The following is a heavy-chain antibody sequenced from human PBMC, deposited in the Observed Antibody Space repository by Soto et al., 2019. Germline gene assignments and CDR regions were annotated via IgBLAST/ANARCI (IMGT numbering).Heavy chain of an antibody. J-gene: IGHJ4*02. CDR1: VYSFASYG. V-gene: IGHV1-18*04. Sequence: XSVKVSYQASVYSFASYGISWVRQAPGQGLEWMGWISAYNGNTNYAQKLQGRVTMTTDTSTSTAYMELRSLRSDDTAVYYCARVPSSWLYYYDSSGYALDYWGQGTLVTVSS. CDR3: ARVPSSWLYYYDSSGYALDY. D-gene: IGHD3-22*01. CDR2: ISAYNGNT.